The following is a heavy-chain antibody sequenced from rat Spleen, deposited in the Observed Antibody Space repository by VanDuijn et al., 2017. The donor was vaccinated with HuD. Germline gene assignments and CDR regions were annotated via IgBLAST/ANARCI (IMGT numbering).Heavy chain of an antibody. J-gene: IGHJ3*01. Sequence: EVQLVESGGGLVQPGRSLKLSCAASGFTFSNYGMHWIRQAPTKGLEWVASISPSGGSTYYRDSVKGRFTISRDNAKSTLYLQMDSLRSEDTATYYCATGPYSSYRGNWFAYWGQGTLVTVSS. D-gene: IGHD1-2*01. CDR2: ISPSGGST. CDR3: ATGPYSSYRGNWFAY. CDR1: GFTFSNYG. V-gene: IGHV5-19*01.